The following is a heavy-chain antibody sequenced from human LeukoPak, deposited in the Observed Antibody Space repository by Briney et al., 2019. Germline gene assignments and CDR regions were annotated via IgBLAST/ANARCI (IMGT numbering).Heavy chain of an antibody. CDR3: AKQLGYCSDGSCYFPY. Sequence: GGSLRLSCAASGFTFSSSAMSWVRQAPGKGLEWVSAIRNNGGYTYYADTVQGRFTISRDNSKSTLCLQMNSLRAEDTAVYYCAKQLGYCSDGSCYFPYWGQGTLVTVSS. CDR1: GFTFSSSA. J-gene: IGHJ4*02. V-gene: IGHV3-23*01. CDR2: IRNNGGYT. D-gene: IGHD2-15*01.